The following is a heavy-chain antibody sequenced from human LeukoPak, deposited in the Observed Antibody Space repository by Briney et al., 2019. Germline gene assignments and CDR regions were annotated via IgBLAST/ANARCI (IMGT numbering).Heavy chain of an antibody. D-gene: IGHD3-22*01. CDR2: ISAYNGNT. CDR3: ARSADYYYDSSGYYYFDY. V-gene: IGHV1-18*01. CDR1: GYTFTSYG. J-gene: IGHJ4*02. Sequence: GASVKVSCKASGYTFTSYGISWVRQAPGRELEWMGWISAYNGNTNYAQKLQGRVTMTTDTSTSTAYMELRSLRSDDTAVYYCARSADYYYDSSGYYYFDYWGQGTLVTVSS.